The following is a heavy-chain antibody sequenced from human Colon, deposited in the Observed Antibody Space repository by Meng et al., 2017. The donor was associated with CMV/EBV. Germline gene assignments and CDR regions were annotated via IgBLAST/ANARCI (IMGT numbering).Heavy chain of an antibody. Sequence: SCGASGVTFSSYFMHWVRQAPGKGLEWVAVISNDGSNKYYADSVKGPFTISRDNSKNTLYLQMNSLRPEDTAVYYCAREDYGGSLDYWGQGTLVTVSS. J-gene: IGHJ4*02. CDR2: ISNDGSNK. D-gene: IGHD4-23*01. V-gene: IGHV3-30-3*01. CDR3: AREDYGGSLDY. CDR1: GVTFSSYF.